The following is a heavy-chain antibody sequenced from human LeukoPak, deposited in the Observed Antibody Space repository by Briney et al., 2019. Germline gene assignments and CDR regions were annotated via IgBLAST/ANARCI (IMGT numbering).Heavy chain of an antibody. CDR3: ARREYSSGCSDY. V-gene: IGHV5-51*01. Sequence: GASLKISCKGSGYCFTSYWIGWVRPMPGKGLEWMGIIYPGDSDTRYSASFEGQVTISADKSIRTAYLQWSSLKASDTAMYYCARREYSSGCSDYWGQGTLVTVSS. J-gene: IGHJ4*02. D-gene: IGHD6-19*01. CDR1: GYCFTSYW. CDR2: IYPGDSDT.